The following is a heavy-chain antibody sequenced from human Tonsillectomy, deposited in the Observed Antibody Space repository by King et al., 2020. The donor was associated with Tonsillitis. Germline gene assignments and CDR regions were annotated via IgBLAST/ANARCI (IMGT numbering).Heavy chain of an antibody. D-gene: IGHD3-16*01. Sequence: VQLQESGPGLVKPSETLSLTCTVSGGSISSYYWSWIRQPPGKGLEWIGYIYYSGSTNYNPSLKSRVTISVDTSKNQFSLKLSSVTAADTAVYYCARGGLGEWGKYYYYGMDVWGQGTTVTVSS. J-gene: IGHJ6*02. CDR3: ARGGLGEWGKYYYYGMDV. V-gene: IGHV4-59*08. CDR1: GGSISSYY. CDR2: IYYSGST.